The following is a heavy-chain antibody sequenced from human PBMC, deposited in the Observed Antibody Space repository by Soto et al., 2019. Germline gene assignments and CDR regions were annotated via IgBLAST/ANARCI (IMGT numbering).Heavy chain of an antibody. J-gene: IGHJ5*01. CDR3: ARGPYRHGSPYNSFAS. V-gene: IGHV5-51*01. D-gene: IGHD1-20*01. Sequence: GESRKISCKCSGYSFTSYWLGWVRQMPGKGLEWMGIIYPGDSDTRYSPSFQGQVIIFVDKSISTAYLQRDSLKASDTAMYYCARGPYRHGSPYNSFASWGQGTLVTVSS. CDR2: IYPGDSDT. CDR1: GYSFTSYW.